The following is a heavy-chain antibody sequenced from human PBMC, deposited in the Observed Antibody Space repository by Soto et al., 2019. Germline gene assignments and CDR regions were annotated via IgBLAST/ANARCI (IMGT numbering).Heavy chain of an antibody. J-gene: IGHJ4*02. CDR2: ISAYNGNT. V-gene: IGHV1-18*01. Sequence: GASVKVSCKASGYTFTSYGISWVRQAPGQGLEWMGWISAYNGNTNYAQKLQGRVTMTTDTSTSTAYMELRSLRSDDTAVYYCARGPHLYYYGSGSYYVYWGQGTLVTVSS. D-gene: IGHD3-10*01. CDR1: GYTFTSYG. CDR3: ARGPHLYYYGSGSYYVY.